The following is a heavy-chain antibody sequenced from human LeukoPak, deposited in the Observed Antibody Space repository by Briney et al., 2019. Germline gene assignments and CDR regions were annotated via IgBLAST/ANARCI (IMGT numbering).Heavy chain of an antibody. D-gene: IGHD3-9*01. Sequence: GGSLRVSCVASGFAFSNYAMSWVRQAPGKGLEGVSSITGSGTNRYYAESLKGRFTTSRDNSKNTVFLQMNSLRHEDTAIYYCVIWGDYDVLTGYYVPDSWGQGTLVTVAS. CDR2: ITGSGTNR. CDR1: GFAFSNYA. CDR3: VIWGDYDVLTGYYVPDS. J-gene: IGHJ5*01. V-gene: IGHV3-23*01.